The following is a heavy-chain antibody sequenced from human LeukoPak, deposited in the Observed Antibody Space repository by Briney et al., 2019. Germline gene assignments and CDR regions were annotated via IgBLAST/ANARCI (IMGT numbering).Heavy chain of an antibody. CDR2: ISGSGGST. Sequence: GGSLRLSCAASGFTFSSYAMSWVRQAPGKGLEWVSAISGSGGSTYYADSVKGRFTISRDNSKNTLYLQMNSLRAEDTAVYYCAKDSNTYYDILTGYSMILWGQGTLVTVS. D-gene: IGHD3-9*01. J-gene: IGHJ4*02. CDR3: AKDSNTYYDILTGYSMIL. V-gene: IGHV3-23*01. CDR1: GFTFSSYA.